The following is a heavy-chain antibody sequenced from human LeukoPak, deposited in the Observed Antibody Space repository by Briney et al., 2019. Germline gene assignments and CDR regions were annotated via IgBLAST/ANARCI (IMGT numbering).Heavy chain of an antibody. J-gene: IGHJ4*02. D-gene: IGHD5-18*01. CDR2: IYYNGGT. CDR1: GGSISSYY. CDR3: ARAGGVDTAMGANFDY. V-gene: IGHV4-59*01. Sequence: SETLSLTCTVSGGSISSYYWSWIRQPPGKGLEWIGYIYYNGGTNYNPSLRSRVTISVDTSKNHFSLRLSSVTAADTAMYYCARAGGVDTAMGANFDYWGQGTLVTVSS.